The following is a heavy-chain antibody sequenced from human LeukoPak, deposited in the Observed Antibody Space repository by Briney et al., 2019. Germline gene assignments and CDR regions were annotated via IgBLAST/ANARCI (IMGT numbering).Heavy chain of an antibody. V-gene: IGHV3-30-3*01. CDR2: ISYDGINK. CDR1: GFTFSIYS. D-gene: IGHD3-10*01. Sequence: GRSLRLSCAASGFTFSIYSMHWVRQAPGKGLEWLAVISYDGINKYYADSVKGRFTLSRDSSKNTLYLQVNSLRTEDTAIYYWARDDNGSVNYYKGADYWGQGTLVTVSS. CDR3: ARDDNGSVNYYKGADY. J-gene: IGHJ4*02.